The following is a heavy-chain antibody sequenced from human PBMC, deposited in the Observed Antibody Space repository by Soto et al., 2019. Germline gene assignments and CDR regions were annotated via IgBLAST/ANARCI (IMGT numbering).Heavy chain of an antibody. CDR1: GFAITTSGVG. CDR3: SRDSYDAAFDWFDP. D-gene: IGHD3-16*01. V-gene: IGHV2-5*02. Sequence: QITLKASGPTLVKPTQTLTLSCSFSGFAITTSGVGVDWFRQSPGHPLEWLALLYWADDRRYNPSLKNILTINRGPSRNAVVLTLTNMDPVDSGTYFCSRDSYDAAFDWFDPWGPGILGTVSS. J-gene: IGHJ5*02. CDR2: LYWADDR.